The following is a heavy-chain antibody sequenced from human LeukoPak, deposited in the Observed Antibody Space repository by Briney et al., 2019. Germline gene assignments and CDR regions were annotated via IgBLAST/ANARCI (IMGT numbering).Heavy chain of an antibody. D-gene: IGHD5-24*01. V-gene: IGHV3-23*01. CDR1: GFTFSSYA. Sequence: GGSLRLSCAASGFTFSSYAMSWVRQAPGKGLEWVSAISGSGGSTYYADSVKGRFTISRDNSKNTLYLQMNSLKTEDTAVYYCSRLSPDGYNPFDFDYWGQGTLVTVSS. CDR2: ISGSGGST. CDR3: SRLSPDGYNPFDFDY. J-gene: IGHJ4*02.